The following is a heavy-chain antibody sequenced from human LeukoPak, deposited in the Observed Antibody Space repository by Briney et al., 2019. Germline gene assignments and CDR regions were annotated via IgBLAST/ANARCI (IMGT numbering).Heavy chain of an antibody. CDR3: ARVREDYYDSSGSAVAFDI. J-gene: IGHJ3*02. D-gene: IGHD3-22*01. CDR1: GGSISSYY. CDR2: IYTSGST. Sequence: SETLSLTCTVSGGSISSYYWSWIRQPAGKGLEWIGCIYTSGSTNYNPSLKSRVTMSVDTSKNQFSLKLSSVTAADTAVYYCARVREDYYDSSGSAVAFDIWGQGTMVTVSS. V-gene: IGHV4-4*07.